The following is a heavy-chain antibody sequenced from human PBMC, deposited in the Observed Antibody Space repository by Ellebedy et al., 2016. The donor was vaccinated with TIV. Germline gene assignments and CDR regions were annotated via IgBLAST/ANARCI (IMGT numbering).Heavy chain of an antibody. CDR2: IYDSGTT. CDR3: ARHYASGTYPLDH. V-gene: IGHV4-59*08. Sequence: MPSETLSLTCIVSGGSISGYYWSWFWQFPGKGLEWIAYIYDSGTTNYNPSLKSRVTISRDTSKNQPSLKLSSVTAADTAVYYCARHYASGTYPLDHWGQGTLVTVSS. J-gene: IGHJ4*02. CDR1: GGSISGYY. D-gene: IGHD3-10*01.